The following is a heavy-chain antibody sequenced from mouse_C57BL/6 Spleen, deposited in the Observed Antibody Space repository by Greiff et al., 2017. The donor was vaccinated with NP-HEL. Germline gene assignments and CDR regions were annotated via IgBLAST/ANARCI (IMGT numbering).Heavy chain of an antibody. CDR2: ISSGSSTI. D-gene: IGHD3-1*01. V-gene: IGHV5-17*01. CDR1: GFTFSDYG. CDR3: AREGPGAMDY. J-gene: IGHJ4*01. Sequence: EVMLVESGGGLVKPGGSLKLSCAASGFTFSDYGMHWVRQAPEKGLEWVAYISSGSSTIYYADTVKGRFTISRDNAKNTLFLQMTSLRSEDTAMYYCAREGPGAMDYWGQGTSVTVSS.